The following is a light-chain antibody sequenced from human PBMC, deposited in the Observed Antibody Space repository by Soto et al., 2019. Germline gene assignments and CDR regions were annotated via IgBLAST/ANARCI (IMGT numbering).Light chain of an antibody. V-gene: IGKV3D-15*01. CDR3: QQYSNWPPWT. J-gene: IGKJ1*01. CDR1: QSVSTN. Sequence: IVMTQSPATLSVSPGQRATLSCRASQSVSTNLAWYQQQPGQAPRLLIYGASTRATGIPARFSGSGSGTEFTLTISGLQSDVFEVYYGQQYSNWPPWTFGQGTRVDFK. CDR2: GAS.